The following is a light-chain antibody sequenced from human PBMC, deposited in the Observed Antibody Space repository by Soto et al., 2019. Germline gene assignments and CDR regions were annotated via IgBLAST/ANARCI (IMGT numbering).Light chain of an antibody. CDR3: MQRREFYT. Sequence: DIVMTQSPLSLPVTPGEPASISCRSSQSLLHSNGFNYLDWYLQKPGQSPQLLIYTLSYRASGVPDRFSGSGSGTNFTLKISRVEAEDVGVYYCMQRREFYTLGQGSNVDNK. CDR2: TLS. J-gene: IGKJ2*01. CDR1: QSLLHSNGFNY. V-gene: IGKV2-40*01.